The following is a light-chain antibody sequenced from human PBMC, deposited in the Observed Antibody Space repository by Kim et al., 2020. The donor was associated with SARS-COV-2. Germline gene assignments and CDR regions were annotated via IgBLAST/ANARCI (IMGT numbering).Light chain of an antibody. J-gene: IGKJ1*01. CDR3: QQYNSYCT. V-gene: IGKV1-5*03. CDR2: KAS. Sequence: DIQMTQSPSTLSASVGDRVTITCRASQSISSWLAWYQQKPGKAPKLLIYKASSLESGVPSRFSGSGSGTEFTLTISSLQPDDFATYYCQQYNSYCTFGQGTKADSK. CDR1: QSISSW.